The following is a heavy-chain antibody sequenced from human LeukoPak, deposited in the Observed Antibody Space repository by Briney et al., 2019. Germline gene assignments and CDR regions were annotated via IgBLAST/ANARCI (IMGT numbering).Heavy chain of an antibody. D-gene: IGHD4-11*01. CDR3: ARSVPDYTRFDY. J-gene: IGHJ4*02. CDR2: ISKGGNNK. Sequence: PGGSLRLSCAAAGFTFSSYGMHWVRQAPGKGLEWVALISKGGNNKYYAGSVRGRFTISRDNSKNTVYLQMSSLRAEDTALYYCARSVPDYTRFDYWGQGALVTVSP. V-gene: IGHV3-30*03. CDR1: GFTFSSYG.